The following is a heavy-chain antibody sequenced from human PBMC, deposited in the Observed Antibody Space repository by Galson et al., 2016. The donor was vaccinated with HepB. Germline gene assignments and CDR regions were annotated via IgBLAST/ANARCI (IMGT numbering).Heavy chain of an antibody. CDR3: ARARRGGFSSGSYFNVYYYALGV. V-gene: IGHV3-23*01. J-gene: IGHJ6*02. CDR2: ISGSGVST. CDR1: GFTFSSYA. Sequence: SLRLSCAASGFTFSSYAMSWVRQAPGKGLEWVSAISGSGVSTYYVDSLKGRFTISRDNSEDTLYLQMNNLRPEDTAVHYCARARRGGFSSGSYFNVYYYALGVWGQGTTVTVSS. D-gene: IGHD3-3*01.